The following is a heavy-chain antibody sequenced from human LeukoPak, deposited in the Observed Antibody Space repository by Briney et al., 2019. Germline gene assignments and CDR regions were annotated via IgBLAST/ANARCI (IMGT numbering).Heavy chain of an antibody. J-gene: IGHJ3*01. CDR3: ARDLYYYGSGSYYDVFDV. CDR2: ISAYNGNT. D-gene: IGHD3-10*01. Sequence: ASVKVSCKASGYTFSTYGISWVRQPPGQGLEWMGWISAYNGNTYYAQKPQGRVTITTDTSTSTAYTELRSLRSDDAAIYYCARDLYYYGSGSYYDVFDVWGQGTMVTVSS. V-gene: IGHV1-18*01. CDR1: GYTFSTYG.